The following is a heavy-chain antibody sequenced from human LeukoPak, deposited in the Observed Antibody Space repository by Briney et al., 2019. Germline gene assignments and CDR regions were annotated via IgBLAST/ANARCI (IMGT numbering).Heavy chain of an antibody. J-gene: IGHJ4*02. D-gene: IGHD6-13*01. CDR3: ARRARTAAAVAFDF. Sequence: PSETLSLTCTVSGGSISSYYWNWIRQSPGKGLEWIGYIYYSGSTNYNPSLESRVTISVDTSKNQFSLRLTSVTAADTAVYYCARRARTAAAVAFDFWGQGTLVTVSS. CDR2: IYYSGST. CDR1: GGSISSYY. V-gene: IGHV4-59*08.